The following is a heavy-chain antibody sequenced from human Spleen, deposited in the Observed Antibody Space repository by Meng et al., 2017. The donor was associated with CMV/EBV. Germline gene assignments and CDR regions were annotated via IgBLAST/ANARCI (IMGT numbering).Heavy chain of an antibody. D-gene: IGHD4-11*01. CDR1: GGTFSSYG. Sequence: SCKSSGGTFSSYGINWVRRAPGQGLEWMGGITPMLGTTHYAQKFQGRVTITTDESTSTAYMELSSLRSEDTAVYYCGIDYNNYAWFDPWGQGTLVTVSS. CDR3: GIDYNNYAWFDP. J-gene: IGHJ5*02. CDR2: ITPMLGTT. V-gene: IGHV1-69*05.